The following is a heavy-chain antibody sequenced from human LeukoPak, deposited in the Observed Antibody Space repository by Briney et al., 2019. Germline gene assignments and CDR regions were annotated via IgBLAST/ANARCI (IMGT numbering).Heavy chain of an antibody. D-gene: IGHD3-16*02. V-gene: IGHV1-18*01. CDR3: ARDVGVTFGGVIVV. CDR2: ISAYNGNT. Sequence: ASVKVSCKASGYTFSSYGISWVRQAPGQGLEWMGWISAYNGNTNYAQKLQGGVTMTTDTSTSTAYMELRSLRSDDTAVYYCARDVGVTFGGVIVVWGQGTLVTVSS. CDR1: GYTFSSYG. J-gene: IGHJ4*02.